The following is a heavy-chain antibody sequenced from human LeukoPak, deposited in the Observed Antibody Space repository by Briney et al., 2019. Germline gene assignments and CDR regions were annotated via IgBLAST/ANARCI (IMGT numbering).Heavy chain of an antibody. J-gene: IGHJ4*02. V-gene: IGHV1-69*13. CDR3: ARGSSSGWEYYFDY. CDR1: GYTFTGYY. Sequence: ASVKVSCKASGYTFTGYYMHWVRQAPGQGLEWMGGIIPILGTANYAQKFQGRVTITADESTSTAYMELSSLRSEDTAVYYCARGSSSGWEYYFDYWGQGTLVTVSS. CDR2: IIPILGTA. D-gene: IGHD6-19*01.